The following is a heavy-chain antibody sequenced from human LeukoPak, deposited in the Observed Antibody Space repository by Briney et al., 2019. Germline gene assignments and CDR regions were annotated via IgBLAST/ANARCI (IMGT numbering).Heavy chain of an antibody. D-gene: IGHD6-19*01. CDR1: GGSISSYY. CDR2: IYYSGST. CDR3: RAVAGGGLEDY. Sequence: SETLSLTCTVSGGSISSYYWSWIRQPPGKGLEWIGYIYYSGSTNYNPSLKSRVTISVDTSKNQFSLKLSSVTAADTVVYYCRAVAGGGLEDYWGQGTLVTVSS. V-gene: IGHV4-59*01. J-gene: IGHJ4*02.